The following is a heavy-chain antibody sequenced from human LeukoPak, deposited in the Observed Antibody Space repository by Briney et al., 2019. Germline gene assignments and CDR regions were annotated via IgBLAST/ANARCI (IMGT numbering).Heavy chain of an antibody. J-gene: IGHJ5*02. Sequence: WETLSLTCTVSGGSISSYYWSWVRQAPGKGLEWVGYIYYSGSNHYNPSLKSGGTISLDTYKNQLFLKLSSVTGADTTAVYFAGGATWFDPWRQGGLATV. V-gene: IGHV4-59*01. CDR1: GGSISSYY. D-gene: IGHD2-15*01. CDR3: AGGATWFDP. CDR2: IYYSGSN.